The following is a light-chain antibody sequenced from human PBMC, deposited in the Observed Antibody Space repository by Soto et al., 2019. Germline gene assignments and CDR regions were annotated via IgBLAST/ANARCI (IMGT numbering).Light chain of an antibody. CDR3: LLHYGGVQPWV. V-gene: IGLV7-43*01. CDR2: TSN. CDR1: TGAVTSGHY. J-gene: IGLJ3*02. Sequence: QAVVTQERSLTVSPGGTVTLTCASSTGAVTSGHYPNWFQQKPGQAPTALIYTSNNKHSCTPARFSGSLLRGKAALTLSGLQPEDEAAYYCLLHYGGVQPWVFGGGTKLTVL.